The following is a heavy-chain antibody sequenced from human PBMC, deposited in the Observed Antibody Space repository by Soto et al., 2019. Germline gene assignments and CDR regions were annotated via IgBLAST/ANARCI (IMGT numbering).Heavy chain of an antibody. V-gene: IGHV1-69*13. J-gene: IGHJ4*02. D-gene: IGHD2-15*01. Sequence: SVKVSCKASGGTFSNSAINWLRQAPGHGLEWMGGIVPLFGIPNYAQKFQGRLTITADEATSTAYMQLSSLRSDDTALYFCATDRGEDNNFSCSGVDCYSTGAFDYWGPGTLVTVSS. CDR3: ATDRGEDNNFSCSGVDCYSTGAFDY. CDR2: IVPLFGIP. CDR1: GGTFSNSA.